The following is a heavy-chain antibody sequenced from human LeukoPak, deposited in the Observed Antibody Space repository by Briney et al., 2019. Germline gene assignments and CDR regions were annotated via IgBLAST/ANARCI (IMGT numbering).Heavy chain of an antibody. Sequence: GGSLRLSCAASGFTVSSNYMSWVRQAPGKGLEWVSVIYSGGSTCYADSVKGRFTISRDNSKNTLYLQMNSLRAEDTAVYYCASNLMCYYDSSGPYFDYWGQGTLVTVSS. CDR2: IYSGGST. CDR3: ASNLMCYYDSSGPYFDY. J-gene: IGHJ4*02. V-gene: IGHV3-53*01. CDR1: GFTVSSNY. D-gene: IGHD3-22*01.